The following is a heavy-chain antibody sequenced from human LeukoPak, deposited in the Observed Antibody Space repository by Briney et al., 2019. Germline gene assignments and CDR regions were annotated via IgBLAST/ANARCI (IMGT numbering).Heavy chain of an antibody. CDR1: GFTFSNYA. V-gene: IGHV3-23*01. CDR3: AKRRTATNPYYLDC. Sequence: GGSLRLSCAASGFTFSNYAMSWVRQAPGKGLDWVSSTSEGGGRTYYADSVKGRFTISRDSSENTLYLQKDSLRAEDTAVYYCAKRRTATNPYYLDCWGRGTLVTVSS. J-gene: IGHJ4*02. D-gene: IGHD2-21*02. CDR2: TSEGGGRT.